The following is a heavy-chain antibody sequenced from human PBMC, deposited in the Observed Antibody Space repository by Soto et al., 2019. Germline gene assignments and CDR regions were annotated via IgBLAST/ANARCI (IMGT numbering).Heavy chain of an antibody. V-gene: IGHV4-4*02. CDR2: INHSGST. Sequence: SETLSLTCTVSGDSMSISNWWNWVRQPPGKGLEWIGEINHSGSTNYNPSLKSRVTISVDTSKNQFSLKLSSVTAADTAVYYCARGYGRNFDYWGQGTLVTVSS. J-gene: IGHJ4*02. D-gene: IGHD5-18*01. CDR1: GDSMSISNW. CDR3: ARGYGRNFDY.